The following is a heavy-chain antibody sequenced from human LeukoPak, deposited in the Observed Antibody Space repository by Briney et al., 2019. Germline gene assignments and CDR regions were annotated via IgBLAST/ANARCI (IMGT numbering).Heavy chain of an antibody. Sequence: GGSLRLSCAASGFTFSSYGMHWVRQAPGKGLEWVAVIWYDGSNKYYADSVKGRFTISRDNSKNTLYLQMNSLRAEDTAVYFCAAQYQLPSNAFDIWGHGAMVAVSS. J-gene: IGHJ3*02. D-gene: IGHD2-2*01. CDR2: IWYDGSNK. CDR3: AAQYQLPSNAFDI. CDR1: GFTFSSYG. V-gene: IGHV3-33*01.